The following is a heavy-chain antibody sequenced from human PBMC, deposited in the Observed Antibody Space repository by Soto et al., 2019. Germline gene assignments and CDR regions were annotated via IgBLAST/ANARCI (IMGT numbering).Heavy chain of an antibody. CDR1: GFTFSSYW. Sequence: PGGSLRLSCAASGFTFSSYWMSWVRQAPGKGLEWVANIKQDGSEKYYVDSVKGRFTISRDNAKNSLYLQMNSLRAEDTAVYYCARRSSSWYGYEYAFDIWGQGTMVTVSS. CDR2: IKQDGSEK. V-gene: IGHV3-7*04. CDR3: ARRSSSWYGYEYAFDI. J-gene: IGHJ3*02. D-gene: IGHD6-13*01.